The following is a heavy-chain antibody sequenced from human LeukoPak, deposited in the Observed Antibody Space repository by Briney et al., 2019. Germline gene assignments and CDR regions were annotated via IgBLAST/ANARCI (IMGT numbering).Heavy chain of an antibody. J-gene: IGHJ4*02. D-gene: IGHD4/OR15-4a*01. V-gene: IGHV3-53*01. CDR1: GFTVSSNS. CDR2: IYRDNT. Sequence: GGSLRLSCTVSGFTVSSNSMSWVRQAPGKGLEWVSFIYRDNTHYSDSVRGRFTISRDNSKNTLYLQMNSLRAEDTAVYYCARRAGAYSHPYDYWGQGTLVTVSS. CDR3: ARRAGAYSHPYDY.